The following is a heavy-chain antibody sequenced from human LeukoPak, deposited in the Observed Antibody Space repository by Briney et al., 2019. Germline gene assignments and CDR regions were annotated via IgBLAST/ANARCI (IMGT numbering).Heavy chain of an antibody. Sequence: SETLSLTCTVSGYSISSGYYWGWIRQPPGQGLEWIGSIYHSGSTYYNPSLKSRVTISVDTSKNQFSLKLSSVTAADTAVYYCARGDYGDYDPNYYYYMDVWGKGTTVTVSS. CDR2: IYHSGST. D-gene: IGHD4-17*01. V-gene: IGHV4-38-2*02. CDR1: GYSISSGYY. CDR3: ARGDYGDYDPNYYYYMDV. J-gene: IGHJ6*03.